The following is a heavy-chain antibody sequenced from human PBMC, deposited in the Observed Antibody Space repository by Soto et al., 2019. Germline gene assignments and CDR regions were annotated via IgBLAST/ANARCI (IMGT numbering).Heavy chain of an antibody. CDR2: IFQSGST. CDR3: ARGRGRYSSGWSWFDP. D-gene: IGHD6-19*01. CDR1: GGTISSPDC. J-gene: IGHJ5*02. V-gene: IGHV4-4*02. Sequence: ASETLSLTCGVSGGTISSPDCWTLVRQPPGKGLEWIGEIFQSGSTNYTPSLESRVTISVDKSKNQFSLTLTSVTAADTAVYFCARGRGRYSSGWSWFDPWGQGILVTVSS.